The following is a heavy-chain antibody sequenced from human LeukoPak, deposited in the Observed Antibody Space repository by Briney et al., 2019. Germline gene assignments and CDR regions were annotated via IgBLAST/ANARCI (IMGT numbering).Heavy chain of an antibody. Sequence: GSLRLSCAASGFTFSSYGMHWVRQAPGKGLEWVANIKQDGSEKYYVDSVKGRFTISRDNAKNSLYLQMNSLRAEDTAVYYCARETRDYSNYGDWFDPWGQGTLVTVSS. CDR2: IKQDGSEK. V-gene: IGHV3-7*01. J-gene: IGHJ5*02. D-gene: IGHD4-11*01. CDR1: GFTFSSYG. CDR3: ARETRDYSNYGDWFDP.